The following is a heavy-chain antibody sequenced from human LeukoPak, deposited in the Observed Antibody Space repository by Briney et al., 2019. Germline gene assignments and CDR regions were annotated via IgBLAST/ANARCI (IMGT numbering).Heavy chain of an antibody. D-gene: IGHD1-26*01. CDR3: AKHGPEYSGRNCFQH. V-gene: IGHV3-23*01. CDR2: ISGSGGNT. Sequence: RPGGSLRLSCVGSGFTLSNYWVNWVRQAPGKGLEWVSLISGSGGNTYFADSVKGRFTISRDNSKNTLYLQMNSLRAEDTAVYYCAKHGPEYSGRNCFQHWGQGTLVTVSS. J-gene: IGHJ1*01. CDR1: GFTLSNYW.